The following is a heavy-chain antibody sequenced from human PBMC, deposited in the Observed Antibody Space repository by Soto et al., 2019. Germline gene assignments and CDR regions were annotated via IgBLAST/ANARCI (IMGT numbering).Heavy chain of an antibody. J-gene: IGHJ4*02. CDR1: GFAFNSSA. Sequence: EVQLLESGGGLVQPGGSLRLSCAASGFAFNSSAMAWVRQTPGKGLQWVSAITVAGGGTYYADSVKGRFAISRDNSKKTLYLQMNSLSAEDTALYFCANWPPSPKMGVTSHWGQGTMVTVSS. V-gene: IGHV3-23*01. CDR2: ITVAGGGT. D-gene: IGHD1-26*01. CDR3: ANWPPSPKMGVTSH.